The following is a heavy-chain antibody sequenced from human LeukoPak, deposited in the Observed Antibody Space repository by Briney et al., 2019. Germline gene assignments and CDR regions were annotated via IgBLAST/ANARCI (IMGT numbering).Heavy chain of an antibody. CDR3: AKDGGGYYPSYYYYMDV. J-gene: IGHJ6*03. CDR1: GYTFINHW. Sequence: ASVKVSCKASGYTFINHWMHWVRQAPGQGLEWVGLINPTGTTTLYAQKFQGRITLTRDMSATTDYMELSSLTSEDTAVYYCAKDGGGYYPSYYYYMDVWGKGTTVTISS. D-gene: IGHD3-22*01. V-gene: IGHV1-46*01. CDR2: INPTGTTT.